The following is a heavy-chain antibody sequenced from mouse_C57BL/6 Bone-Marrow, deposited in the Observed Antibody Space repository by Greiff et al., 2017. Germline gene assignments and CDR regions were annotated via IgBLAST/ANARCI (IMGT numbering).Heavy chain of an antibody. CDR2: IDPSDSYT. Sequence: QVQLQQPGAELVKPGASVKLSCKASGYTFTSYWMQWVKQRPGQGLEWIGEIDPSDSYTHYNHKFKGKATFTVDTSSSTVYMQLSSLTSEDSAVYYCARGYHPPDYWGQGTTLTVSS. J-gene: IGHJ2*01. CDR1: GYTFTSYW. D-gene: IGHD2-14*01. V-gene: IGHV1-50*01. CDR3: ARGYHPPDY.